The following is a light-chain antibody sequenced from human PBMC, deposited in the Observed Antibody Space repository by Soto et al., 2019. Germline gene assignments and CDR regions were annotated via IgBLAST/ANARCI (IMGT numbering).Light chain of an antibody. Sequence: EIVSTPSPGTLSLSPGERATLSCMASQSVSSSYLAWYQQKPGQAPRLLIYGASSRATGIPDRFSGSGSGTDFTLTISRLEPEDFAVYYCQQRNSWPPTFTFGQGTRLEIK. V-gene: IGKV3D-20*02. CDR2: GAS. CDR3: QQRNSWPPTFT. J-gene: IGKJ5*01. CDR1: QSVSSSY.